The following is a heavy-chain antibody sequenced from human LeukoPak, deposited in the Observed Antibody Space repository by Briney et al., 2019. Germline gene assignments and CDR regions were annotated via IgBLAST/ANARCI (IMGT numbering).Heavy chain of an antibody. CDR2: INAYNGNT. D-gene: IGHD3-22*01. J-gene: IGHJ6*02. CDR3: ARDNRVKVVVTSYGMDV. V-gene: IGHV1-18*01. Sequence: GASVKVSCKASGYTFTSYGISWVRQAPGQGLEWMGWINAYNGNTNYAQKLQGRVTMTTDTSTSTAYMELRSLRSDDTAVYYCARDNRVKVVVTSYGMDVWGQGTTVTVSS. CDR1: GYTFTSYG.